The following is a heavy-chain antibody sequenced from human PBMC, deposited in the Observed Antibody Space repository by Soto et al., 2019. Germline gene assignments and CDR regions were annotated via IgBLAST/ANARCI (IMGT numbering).Heavy chain of an antibody. J-gene: IGHJ3*02. CDR1: GFTFSSHA. CDR3: AYAPPLLWFGYDAFDI. V-gene: IGHV3-23*01. D-gene: IGHD3-10*01. Sequence: EVQLLDSGGGLVQPGGSLRLSCAASGFTFSSHAMNWVRQAPGKGLEWVSAISGSGGSTYYADSVKGPFTISRDNSKNTMYLQMQSLRAEDKAVSYCAYAPPLLWFGYDAFDIWGQGTMVTVSS. CDR2: ISGSGGST.